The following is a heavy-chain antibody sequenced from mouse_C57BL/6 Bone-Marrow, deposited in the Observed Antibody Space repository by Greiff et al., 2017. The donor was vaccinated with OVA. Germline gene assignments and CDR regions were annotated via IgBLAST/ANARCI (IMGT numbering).Heavy chain of an antibody. CDR3: ARGTGARFAY. CDR1: GFTFSSYA. D-gene: IGHD4-1*01. V-gene: IGHV5-4*03. J-gene: IGHJ3*01. CDR2: TSDGGSYT. Sequence: EVKVVESGGGLVKPGGSLKLSCAASGFTFSSYAMSWVRQTPEKRLEWVATTSDGGSYTYYPDNVKGRFTISRDNAKNNLYLQMSHLKSEDTAMYYCARGTGARFAYWGQGTLVTVSA.